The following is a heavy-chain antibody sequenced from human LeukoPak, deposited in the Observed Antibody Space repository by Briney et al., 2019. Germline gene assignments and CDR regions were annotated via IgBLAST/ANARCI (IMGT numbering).Heavy chain of an antibody. J-gene: IGHJ4*02. CDR2: INHSGST. Sequence: SSETLSLTCAVYGGSFSGYYWSWIRQPPGKGLEWIGEINHSGSTNYNPSLKNRVTISVDTSKNQFSLKLSSVTAADTAVYYCARQGVAVRGVMILKRPAGFDYWGQGILVAVSS. CDR1: GGSFSGYY. D-gene: IGHD3-10*01. V-gene: IGHV4-34*01. CDR3: ARQGVAVRGVMILKRPAGFDY.